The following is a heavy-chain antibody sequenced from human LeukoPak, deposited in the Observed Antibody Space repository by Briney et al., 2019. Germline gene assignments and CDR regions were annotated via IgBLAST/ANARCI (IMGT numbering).Heavy chain of an antibody. Sequence: GASVKVSCKASVGTFSSYAISWVRQAPGQGLEWMGRSIPIFGTANYAQKFQGRVTITTDESTSTAYLELSSLRSEDTAVYYCAIHDYGDPLGVRPFDYWGQGTLVTVSS. CDR3: AIHDYGDPLGVRPFDY. J-gene: IGHJ4*02. V-gene: IGHV1-69*05. D-gene: IGHD4-17*01. CDR1: VGTFSSYA. CDR2: SIPIFGTA.